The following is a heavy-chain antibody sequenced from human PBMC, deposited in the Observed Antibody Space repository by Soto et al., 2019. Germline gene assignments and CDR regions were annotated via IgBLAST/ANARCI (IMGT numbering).Heavy chain of an antibody. CDR2: ISSDGNRR. D-gene: IGHD3-10*01. V-gene: IGHV3-30*18. CDR1: GFTFPNFA. J-gene: IGHJ4*02. CDR3: AKDHYVSRSGSVSPYYVDY. Sequence: QVYLVESGGGMVQPGRSLRLYCAVSGFTFPNFAMHWVRQAPGKGLEWGALISSDGNRRYYADSLKGRFTISRDNSKNTLYLQMYGLTTEDTAVFCCAKDHYVSRSGSVSPYYVDYWGEGTLVTVSS.